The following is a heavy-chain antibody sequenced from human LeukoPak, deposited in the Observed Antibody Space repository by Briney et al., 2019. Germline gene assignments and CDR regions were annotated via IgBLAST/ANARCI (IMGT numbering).Heavy chain of an antibody. J-gene: IGHJ3*02. D-gene: IGHD3-10*01. CDR3: ARRVTVVRGVASDAFDI. V-gene: IGHV5-51*01. Sequence: GESLKISCKGSGYSFTSYWIGWVRQMPGKGLEWMGIIYPGDSDTRYSPSFQGQVRISADKSITTAYLQWSSLKASDAAMYYCARRVTVVRGVASDAFDIWGQGTMVTVSA. CDR1: GYSFTSYW. CDR2: IYPGDSDT.